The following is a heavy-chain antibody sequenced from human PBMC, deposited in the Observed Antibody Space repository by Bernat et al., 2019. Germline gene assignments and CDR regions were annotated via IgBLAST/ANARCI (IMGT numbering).Heavy chain of an antibody. D-gene: IGHD5-18*01. CDR2: ISGSGDTT. J-gene: IGHJ4*02. V-gene: IGHV3-23*04. CDR1: GFTFSSYA. Sequence: VQLVESGGGVVQPGRSLRLSCAASGFTFSSYAMSWVRQAPGKGLEWVSTISGSGDTTYYPDSMKGRFTISRDNSKNTVYLQMSSLRAEDTAVYYCGKSQGYRYVSYFDYWGQGTLVTVSS. CDR3: GKSQGYRYVSYFDY.